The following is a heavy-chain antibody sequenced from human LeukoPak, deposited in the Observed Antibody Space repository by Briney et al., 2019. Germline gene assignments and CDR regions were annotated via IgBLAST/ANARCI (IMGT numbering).Heavy chain of an antibody. CDR3: ARQTADCSSTSCYGNWFDP. V-gene: IGHV4-34*01. J-gene: IGHJ5*02. CDR2: IYYSGST. CDR1: GGSFSGYY. Sequence: SETLSLTCAVYGGSFSGYYWSWIRQPPGKGLEWIGSIYYSGSTYYNPSLKSRVTISVDTSKNQFSLKPSSVTAADTAVYYCARQTADCSSTSCYGNWFDPWGQGTLVTVSS. D-gene: IGHD2-2*01.